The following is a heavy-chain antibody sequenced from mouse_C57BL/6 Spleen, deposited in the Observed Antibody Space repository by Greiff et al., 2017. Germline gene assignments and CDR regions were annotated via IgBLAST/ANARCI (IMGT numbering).Heavy chain of an antibody. J-gene: IGHJ4*01. CDR2: IDPEPGGT. D-gene: IGHD2-1*01. CDR3: TRYYGNYDYAMDY. V-gene: IGHV1-15*01. CDR1: GYTFTDYE. Sequence: QVQLKQSGAELVRPGASVTLSCKASGYTFTDYEMHWVKQPPVHGLEWIGAIDPEPGGTAYNQKFKGKAILTADKSSSTAYMELRSLTSEDSAVYYCTRYYGNYDYAMDYWGQGTSVTVSS.